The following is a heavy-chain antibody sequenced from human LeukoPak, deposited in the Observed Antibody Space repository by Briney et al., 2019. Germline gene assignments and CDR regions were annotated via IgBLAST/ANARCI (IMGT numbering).Heavy chain of an antibody. D-gene: IGHD1-26*01. CDR2: IIPILGIA. Sequence: GASVKVSCKDSGGTFSSYAISWVRQAPGQGLEWMGRIIPILGIANYAQKFQGRVTITADKSTSTAYMELSSLRSEDTAVYYCARVSGSHPEMPPYYFDYWGQGTLVTVSS. CDR3: ARVSGSHPEMPPYYFDY. CDR1: GGTFSSYA. V-gene: IGHV1-69*04. J-gene: IGHJ4*02.